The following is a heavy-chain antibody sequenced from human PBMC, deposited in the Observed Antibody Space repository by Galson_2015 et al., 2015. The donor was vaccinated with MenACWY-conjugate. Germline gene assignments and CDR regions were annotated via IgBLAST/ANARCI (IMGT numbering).Heavy chain of an antibody. D-gene: IGHD6-19*01. CDR2: IDPSSTYM. J-gene: IGHJ4*02. Sequence: SLRLSCAASGFTFSTYSMNWVRQAPGKGLEWVSSIDPSSTYMYYADSVRGRFTISRDNAKNSLFLQMNSLRAEDTAVFYCARAWSTVAVAGSDYWGRGTLVTVSS. CDR1: GFTFSTYS. V-gene: IGHV3-21*01. CDR3: ARAWSTVAVAGSDY.